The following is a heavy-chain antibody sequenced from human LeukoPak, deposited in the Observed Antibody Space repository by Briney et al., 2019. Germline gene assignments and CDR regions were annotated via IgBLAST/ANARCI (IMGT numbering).Heavy chain of an antibody. CDR1: GYTFTSYG. D-gene: IGHD3-22*01. CDR2: ISAYNGNT. Sequence: ASVKVSCKASGYTFTSYGISWVRQAPGQGLEWMGWISAYNGNTNYAQKLQGRVTMTTDTSTSTAYMELSRLRSDDTAVCYCAREVDYYDTSDYFPLGYWGQGTLVTVSS. CDR3: AREVDYYDTSDYFPLGY. J-gene: IGHJ4*02. V-gene: IGHV1-18*01.